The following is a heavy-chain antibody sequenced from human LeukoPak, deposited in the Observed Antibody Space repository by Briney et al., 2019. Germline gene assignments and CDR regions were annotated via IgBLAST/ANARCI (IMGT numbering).Heavy chain of an antibody. V-gene: IGHV3-30-3*01. CDR3: ASFTILDY. D-gene: IGHD3-10*01. J-gene: IGHJ4*02. Sequence: GGSLRLSCAASGFTFSRPPMHWVRQAPGKGLEWVAVISYDGSNKYYADSVKGRFTISRDNSKNTLYLQMNSLRAEDTAVYYCASFTILDYWGQGTLVTVSS. CDR1: GFTFSRPP. CDR2: ISYDGSNK.